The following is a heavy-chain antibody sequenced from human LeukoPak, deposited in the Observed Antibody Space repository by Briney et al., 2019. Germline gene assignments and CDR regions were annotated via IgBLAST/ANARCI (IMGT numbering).Heavy chain of an antibody. D-gene: IGHD2-21*02. J-gene: IGHJ5*02. V-gene: IGHV4-4*09. Sequence: SETLSLTCTVSGGSISSYYWSWIRQPPGKGLEWIGYIYTSGSTNYNPSLKSRVTISVDTSKNQFSLKLSSVTAADTAVYYCARGDYCAGDCYYLWGQGTLVTVSS. CDR2: IYTSGST. CDR1: GGSISSYY. CDR3: ARGDYCAGDCYYL.